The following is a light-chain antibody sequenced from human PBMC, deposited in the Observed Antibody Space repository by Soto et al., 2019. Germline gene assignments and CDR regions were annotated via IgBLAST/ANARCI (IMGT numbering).Light chain of an antibody. CDR3: AAWDDSLNGRV. CDR2: NNN. J-gene: IGLJ3*02. Sequence: QSVLIQPPSVSGAPGQTVTIPCAGSTSNIGSHSVNWYQQLPGTAPKLLISNNNQRPSGVPDRFSGSKSGTSASLAISGLQSEDEATYYCAAWDDSLNGRVFGGGTKLTVL. CDR1: TSNIGSHS. V-gene: IGLV1-44*01.